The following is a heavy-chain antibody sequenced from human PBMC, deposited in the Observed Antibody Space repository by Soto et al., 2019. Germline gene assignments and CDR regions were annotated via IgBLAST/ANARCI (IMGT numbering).Heavy chain of an antibody. Sequence: SVKVSCKASGGTFSSYAISWVRQAPGQGLEWMGGIIPIFGTANYAQKFQGRVTITADESTSTAYMELSSLRSDDTAVYYCARAPWYYDILTGYYERYYYYYYMHVWGKGTTVTVSS. J-gene: IGHJ6*03. CDR1: GGTFSSYA. CDR2: IIPIFGTA. CDR3: ARAPWYYDILTGYYERYYYYYYMHV. V-gene: IGHV1-69*13. D-gene: IGHD3-9*01.